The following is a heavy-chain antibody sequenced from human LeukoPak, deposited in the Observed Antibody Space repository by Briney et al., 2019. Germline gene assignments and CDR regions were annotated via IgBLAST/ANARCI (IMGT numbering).Heavy chain of an antibody. CDR3: AKAGIIAADFNYYFDY. Sequence: GGSLRLSCAASGFTFSDYYMTWIRQAPGKGLEWVSYISSSSGYTNYADSVKGRFTISRDNAKNSLYLQMNSLRAEDTAVYFCAKAGIIAADFNYYFDYWGQGTLVTVSS. D-gene: IGHD6-13*01. CDR1: GFTFSDYY. J-gene: IGHJ4*02. V-gene: IGHV3-11*05. CDR2: ISSSSGYT.